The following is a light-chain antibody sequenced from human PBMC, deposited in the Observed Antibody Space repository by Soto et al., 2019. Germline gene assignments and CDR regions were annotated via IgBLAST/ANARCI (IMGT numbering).Light chain of an antibody. J-gene: IGLJ3*02. CDR2: SNN. CDR3: AAWDNSLSGWV. CDR1: SSNIGSTS. V-gene: IGLV1-44*01. Sequence: QSVLTQPPSASGTPGQRVTISCSGSSSNIGSTSVYWYQQLPGTAPKLLIYSNNRRPSGVPDRLSGSKSGTSAPLAISGLQSEDEADYYCAAWDNSLSGWVFGGGTKVTVL.